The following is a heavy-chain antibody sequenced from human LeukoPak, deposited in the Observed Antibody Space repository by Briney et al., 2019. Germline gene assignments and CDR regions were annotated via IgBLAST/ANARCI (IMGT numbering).Heavy chain of an antibody. Sequence: GGSLRLSCAASGVTFSSYWMHWVRQAPGKGLVWVSRINSDGSSTSYADSVKGRFTISRDNAKNTLYLQMNSLRAEDTAVYYCARSPPWYSSSWGIDYWGQGTLVTVSS. J-gene: IGHJ4*02. D-gene: IGHD6-13*01. CDR3: ARSPPWYSSSWGIDY. CDR2: INSDGSST. CDR1: GVTFSSYW. V-gene: IGHV3-74*01.